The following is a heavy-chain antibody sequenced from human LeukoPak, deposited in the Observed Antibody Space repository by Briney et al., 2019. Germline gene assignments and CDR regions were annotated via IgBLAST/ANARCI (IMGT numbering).Heavy chain of an antibody. J-gene: IGHJ5*02. CDR1: GYTFTSYG. Sequence: ASVKVSCKASGYTFTSYGISWVRQAPGQGREWMGWISAYNGNTNYAQKLQGRVTMTTDTSTSTAYIELRSLRSDDTAVYYCARGTISYYYDSSGYYYGLWFDPWGQGTLVTVSS. CDR3: ARGTISYYYDSSGYYYGLWFDP. V-gene: IGHV1-18*01. D-gene: IGHD3-22*01. CDR2: ISAYNGNT.